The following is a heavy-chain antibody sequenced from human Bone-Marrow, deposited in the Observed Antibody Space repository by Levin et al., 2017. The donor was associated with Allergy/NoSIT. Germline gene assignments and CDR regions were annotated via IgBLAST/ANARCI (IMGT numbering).Heavy chain of an antibody. CDR1: GFTFSSYA. J-gene: IGHJ4*02. CDR2: ISGSGGST. V-gene: IGHV3-23*01. D-gene: IGHD6-6*01. CDR3: AKVRIAALEPDYYFDY. Sequence: SCAASGFTFSSYAMSWVRQAPGKGLEWVSAISGSGGSTYYADSVKGRFTISRDNSKNTLYLQMNSLRAEDTAVYYCAKVRIAALEPDYYFDYWGQGTLVTVSS.